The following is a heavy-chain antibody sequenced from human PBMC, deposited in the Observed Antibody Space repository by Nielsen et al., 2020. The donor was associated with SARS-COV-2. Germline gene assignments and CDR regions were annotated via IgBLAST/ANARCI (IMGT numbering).Heavy chain of an antibody. J-gene: IGHJ4*02. CDR3: ARQTVYCSGGSCYSESLSFDY. Sequence: WIRQAPGKGLEWIGSFYYSGSTYYNPSLKSRVTISVDTSKNQFSLKLSSVTAADTAVYYCARQTVYCSGGSCYSESLSFDYWGQGTLVTVSS. CDR2: FYYSGST. D-gene: IGHD2-15*01. V-gene: IGHV4-39*01.